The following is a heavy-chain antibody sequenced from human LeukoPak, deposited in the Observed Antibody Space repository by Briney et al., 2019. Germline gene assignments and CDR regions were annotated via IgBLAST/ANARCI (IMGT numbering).Heavy chain of an antibody. J-gene: IGHJ4*02. CDR1: GYSISSGYY. V-gene: IGHV4-38-2*01. Sequence: SETLSLTCAVSGYSISSGYYWGWIRQPPGKGLEVIGSIYHSGSTYYNPSLKSRVTISVDTSKNQFSLKLSSVTAADTAVYYWASPHCSSTSCYYHYWGQGTLVTVSS. CDR3: ASPHCSSTSCYYHY. CDR2: IYHSGST. D-gene: IGHD2-2*01.